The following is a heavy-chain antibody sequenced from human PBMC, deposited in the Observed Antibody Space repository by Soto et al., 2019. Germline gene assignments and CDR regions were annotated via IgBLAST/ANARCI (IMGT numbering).Heavy chain of an antibody. V-gene: IGHV4-39*01. CDR3: ARRDIIGWYEGSYVAY. J-gene: IGHJ4*02. Sequence: PSETLSLTCTVSGGSITTNSHFWGWIRQPPGKGLECIANIHHSGSANYNPSLKSRVSISVDTSENQFSLKMNSVTAADTAVYYFARRDIIGWYEGSYVAYWGRGPRATVPS. D-gene: IGHD6-19*01. CDR2: IHHSGSA. CDR1: GGSITTNSHF.